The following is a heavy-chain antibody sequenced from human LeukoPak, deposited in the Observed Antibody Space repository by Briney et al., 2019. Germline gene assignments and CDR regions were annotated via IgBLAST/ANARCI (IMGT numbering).Heavy chain of an antibody. J-gene: IGHJ4*02. CDR3: ARDPSNSSGRYIFFDF. CDR2: ISTYNGDT. V-gene: IGHV1-18*01. Sequence: ASVKVSCKGSGYTFTKFGITWVRQAPGQGLELMGWISTYNGDTKYAQKLQGRVTMTRDTSTNTAYMELRSLRSDDTAVYYCARDPSNSSGRYIFFDFWGQGTLVAVSS. CDR1: GYTFTKFG. D-gene: IGHD6-13*01.